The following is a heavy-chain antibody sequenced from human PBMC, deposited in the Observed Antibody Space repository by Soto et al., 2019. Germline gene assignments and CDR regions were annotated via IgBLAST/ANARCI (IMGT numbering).Heavy chain of an antibody. Sequence: ASVKVSCKASGYTFSGYYMHWVRQAPGQGLEWMGWINPDSGGTNYAQKFQGRVTMTRDTSISTASMELSRLRSDDTAVYYCTRKVRDYNFDYWGQGALVTVSS. V-gene: IGHV1-2*02. D-gene: IGHD4-17*01. CDR3: TRKVRDYNFDY. CDR1: GYTFSGYY. J-gene: IGHJ4*02. CDR2: INPDSGGT.